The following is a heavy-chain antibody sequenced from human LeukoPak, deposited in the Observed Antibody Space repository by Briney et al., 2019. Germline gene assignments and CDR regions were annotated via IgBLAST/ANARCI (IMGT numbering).Heavy chain of an antibody. Sequence: KTGGSLRLSCTASGFTFSSYSMNWVRQAPGKGLEWVSSISISSSYIYYADSVKGRFTISRDNAKNSLYLQMNSLRAEDTAVYYCARLGGLGVYDAFGIWGQGTMVTVSS. J-gene: IGHJ3*02. CDR1: GFTFSSYS. V-gene: IGHV3-21*01. CDR3: ARLGGLGVYDAFGI. D-gene: IGHD3-16*01. CDR2: ISISSSYI.